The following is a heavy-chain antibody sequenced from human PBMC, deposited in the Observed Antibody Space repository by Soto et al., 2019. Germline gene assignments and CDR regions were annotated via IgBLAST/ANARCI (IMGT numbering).Heavy chain of an antibody. V-gene: IGHV4-28*01. J-gene: IGHJ2*01. Sequence: QVQLQESGPGLVKPSDTLSLTCAVSEYSMIVDNWWAWMRQPPGKPLEWIGYIYYTGEAHYNPSLKSRVTLSVDTSKNQFSLKLNSVTAVDTAVYYCARWAGAFRYFDLWGRGTLVTVSS. D-gene: IGHD6-19*01. CDR3: ARWAGAFRYFDL. CDR1: EYSMIVDNW. CDR2: IYYTGEA.